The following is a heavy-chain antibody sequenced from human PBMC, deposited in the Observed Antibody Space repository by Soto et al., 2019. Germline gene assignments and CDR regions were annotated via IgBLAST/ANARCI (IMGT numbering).Heavy chain of an antibody. CDR3: ATSFRTAMVNHDAFDI. D-gene: IGHD5-18*01. CDR1: GYTLTELS. Sequence: ASVKVSCKVSGYTLTELSMHWVRQAPGKGLEWMGGFDPEDGETIYAQKFQGRVTMTEDTSTDTAYMELSSLRSEDTAVYYCATSFRTAMVNHDAFDIWGQGTMVTVSS. J-gene: IGHJ3*02. V-gene: IGHV1-24*01. CDR2: FDPEDGET.